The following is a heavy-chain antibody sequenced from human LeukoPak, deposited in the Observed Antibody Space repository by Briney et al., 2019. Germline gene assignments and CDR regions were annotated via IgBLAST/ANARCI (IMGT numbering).Heavy chain of an antibody. V-gene: IGHV1-69*04. CDR3: ASLVYDILTGYSPAEYFQH. CDR2: IIPILGIA. Sequence: SVKVSCKASGGTFSSYAISWVRQAPGQGLEWMGRIIPILGIANYAQKFRGRVTITADKSTSTAYMELSSLRSEDTAVYYCASLVYDILTGYSPAEYFQHWGQGTLVTVSS. CDR1: GGTFSSYA. J-gene: IGHJ1*01. D-gene: IGHD3-9*01.